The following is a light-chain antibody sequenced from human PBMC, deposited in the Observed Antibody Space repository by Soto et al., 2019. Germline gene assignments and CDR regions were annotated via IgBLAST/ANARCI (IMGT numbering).Light chain of an antibody. CDR3: SSYTSSSTRV. CDR2: EVT. Sequence: LTQPASVSGSPGQSIAISCTGTSSDVGGYNSVSWYQQHPGKAPKLVIYEVTNRPSGISNRFSGSKSGNTASLTISGLQAEDEADYYCSSYTSSSTRVFGTGTKVTVL. CDR1: SSDVGGYNS. J-gene: IGLJ1*01. V-gene: IGLV2-14*01.